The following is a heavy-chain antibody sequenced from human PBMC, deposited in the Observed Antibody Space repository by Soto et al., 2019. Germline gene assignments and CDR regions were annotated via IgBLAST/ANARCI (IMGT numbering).Heavy chain of an antibody. Sequence: GQALKRSCQGSGYNLPNSWICWVRQMPGKGLEWMGVIFPADSDTRYSPSFQGHITISADKSISTAFLQWTSLKASDTAIYYCATNAHFDSWGQGTLVTVSS. J-gene: IGHJ4*02. CDR2: IFPADSDT. CDR3: ATNAHFDS. CDR1: GYNLPNSW. V-gene: IGHV5-51*01.